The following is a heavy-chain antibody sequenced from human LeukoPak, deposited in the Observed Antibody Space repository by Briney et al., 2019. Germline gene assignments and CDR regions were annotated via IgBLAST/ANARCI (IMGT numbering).Heavy chain of an antibody. CDR2: IYYSGST. CDR1: GGSISSDGYY. J-gene: IGHJ3*02. CDR3: ASYSSNPIDAFDI. D-gene: IGHD6-6*01. Sequence: PSETLSLTCTVSGGSISSDGYYWSWIRQHPGKGLEWIGYIYYSGSTYYKPSLKSRVTISVDTSKNQFSLKLSSVTAADTAVYYCASYSSNPIDAFDIWGQGTMVTVSS. V-gene: IGHV4-31*03.